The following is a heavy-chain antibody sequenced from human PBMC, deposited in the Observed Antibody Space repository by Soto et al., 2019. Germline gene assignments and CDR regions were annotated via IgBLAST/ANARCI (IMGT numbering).Heavy chain of an antibody. V-gene: IGHV4-59*01. CDR3: ASQHYYDSSGYYVVY. CDR1: GGSISSYY. CDR2: INYSGST. J-gene: IGHJ4*02. Sequence: SETLSLTCSVSGGSISSYYWSWIRQPPGKGLEWIGYINYSGSTNYNPSLKSRVTISVDTSKNQLSLKVSSVTAADTAVYYCASQHYYDSSGYYVVYWGQGTLVTVSS. D-gene: IGHD3-22*01.